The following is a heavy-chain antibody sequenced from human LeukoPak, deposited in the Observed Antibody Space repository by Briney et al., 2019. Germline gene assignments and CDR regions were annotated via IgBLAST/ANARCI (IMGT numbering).Heavy chain of an antibody. J-gene: IGHJ4*02. V-gene: IGHV3-30*18. CDR1: GFTFSAYD. D-gene: IGHD5-18*01. CDR2: VSNDGTKK. Sequence: PGGSLRLSCAASGFTFSAYDMHWVRQAPGKGLEWVAIVSNDGTKKYYADSVKGRLTISRDNPKNTLFLQMNSLRPEDTAVYYCAKVDSFGFDYWGQGTLVTVSS. CDR3: AKVDSFGFDY.